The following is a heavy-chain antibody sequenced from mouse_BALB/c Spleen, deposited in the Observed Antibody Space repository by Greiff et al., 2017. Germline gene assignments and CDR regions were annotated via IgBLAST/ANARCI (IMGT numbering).Heavy chain of an antibody. CDR2: ISSGGSYT. CDR1: GFTFSSYT. CDR3: TRGYGNAMDY. D-gene: IGHD2-10*02. V-gene: IGHV5-6-4*01. Sequence: EVQLVESGGGLVKPGGSLKLSCAASGFTFSSYTMSWVRQTPEKRLEWVATISSGGSYTYYPDSVKGRFTISRDNAKNTLYLQMSSLKSEDTAMYYCTRGYGNAMDYWGQGTSVTVSS. J-gene: IGHJ4*01.